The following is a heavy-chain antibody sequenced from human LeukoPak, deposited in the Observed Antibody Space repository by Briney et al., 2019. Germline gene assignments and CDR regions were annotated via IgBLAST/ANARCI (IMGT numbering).Heavy chain of an antibody. V-gene: IGHV3-74*01. D-gene: IGHD1-1*01. Sequence: PGGSLKLSCTASGFTFSNYRMHWVRQAPGKGLVWVSRMSRDGTNTNYADSVKGRFTISRDNSKNTLYLQMNNLRAEDTAVYYCSNFKSVAWTYYLDAWGQGTLVTVSS. J-gene: IGHJ4*02. CDR1: GFTFSNYR. CDR3: SNFKSVAWTYYLDA. CDR2: MSRDGTNT.